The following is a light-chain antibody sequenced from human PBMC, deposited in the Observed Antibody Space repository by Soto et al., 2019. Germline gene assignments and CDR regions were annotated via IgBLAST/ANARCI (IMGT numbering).Light chain of an antibody. CDR1: PSFVRSDGIVD. J-gene: IGKJ5*01. Sequence: VVVTQSPLSLPVTLGQPASISCRSNPSFVRSDGIVDFSWFQQRLGRSPSRVIYEGSNRASGVRARFSSSGSSTEFALKLRRVEAEAVRVYYCMQGTHWPITFGQAKRLDIK. CDR3: MQGTHWPIT. CDR2: EGS. V-gene: IGKV2-30*02.